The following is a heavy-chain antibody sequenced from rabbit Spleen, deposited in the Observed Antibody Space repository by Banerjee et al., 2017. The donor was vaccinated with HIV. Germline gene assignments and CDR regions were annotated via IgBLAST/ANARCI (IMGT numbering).Heavy chain of an antibody. CDR2: INIVTGKS. D-gene: IGHD8-1*01. CDR1: GFSFSNSYY. J-gene: IGHJ6*01. Sequence: QQQLEESGGGLVKPEESLTLTCTASGFSFSNSYYICWVRQAPGKGLEWIACINIVTGKSVYASGAKGRFTMSRTSSTTVTLQMTSLTGVDTATYCCARDTGSSFSSYGMDLWGPGTLVTV. CDR3: ARDTGSSFSSYGMDL. V-gene: IGHV1S45*01.